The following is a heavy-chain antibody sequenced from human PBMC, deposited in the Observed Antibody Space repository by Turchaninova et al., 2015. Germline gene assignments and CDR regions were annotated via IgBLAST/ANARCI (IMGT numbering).Heavy chain of an antibody. V-gene: IGHV3-23*04. J-gene: IGHJ4*02. Sequence: EVYLVESGGGLVQPGGSLTISCAASGFHLSDYTMGWARRSPGKGLEWVSGIRNSGTGATYADSVKGRFTISRDNSRNTLYMQMNSLRVEDTGVYYCAKGPNWESAYWGQGTLVTVSS. CDR3: AKGPNWESAY. CDR2: IRNSGTGA. D-gene: IGHD7-27*01. CDR1: GFHLSDYT.